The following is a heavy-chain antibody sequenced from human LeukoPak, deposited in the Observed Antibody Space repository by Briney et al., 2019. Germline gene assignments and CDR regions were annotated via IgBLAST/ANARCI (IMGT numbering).Heavy chain of an antibody. CDR1: GGTFSSYA. CDR3: ARGVAARPLGAY. Sequence: SVKVSCKASGGTFSSYAISWVRQAPGQGLEWMGGIIPIFGTANYAQKFQGRVTITADESTSTAYMELSSLRSVDTAVYYCARGVAARPLGAYWGQGTLVTVSS. CDR2: IIPIFGTA. D-gene: IGHD6-6*01. V-gene: IGHV1-69*13. J-gene: IGHJ4*02.